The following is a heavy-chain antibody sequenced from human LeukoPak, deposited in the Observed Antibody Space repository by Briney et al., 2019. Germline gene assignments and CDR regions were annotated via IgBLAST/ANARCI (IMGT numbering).Heavy chain of an antibody. CDR1: GGTFSAYA. J-gene: IGHJ4*02. Sequence: SVKVSCKASGGTFSAYAISWVRQAPGQGLEWMGGIIPILGTAKYPQRFQGRVTITADEITSTAYMELSSLTSEDTAVYYCASNTKYYEGSGHYVFDFWGQGTLVSVSS. V-gene: IGHV1-69*01. CDR3: ASNTKYYEGSGHYVFDF. CDR2: IIPILGTA. D-gene: IGHD3-22*01.